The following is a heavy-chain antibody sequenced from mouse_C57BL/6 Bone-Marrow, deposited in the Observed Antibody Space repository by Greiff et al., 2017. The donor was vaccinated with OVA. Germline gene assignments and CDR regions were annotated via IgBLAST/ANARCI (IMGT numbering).Heavy chain of an antibody. CDR1: GYTFTSYW. D-gene: IGHD2-5*01. J-gene: IGHJ1*03. CDR3: ARGGFYYSNYVGWYFDV. V-gene: IGHV1-64*01. Sequence: QVQLQQPGAELVKPGASVKLSCKTSGYTFTSYWMHWVKQRPGQGLEWIGMIHPNSGSTNYNEKFKSKATLTVDKSSSTAYMQLSSLTSADSAVYYCARGGFYYSNYVGWYFDVWGTGTTVTVSS. CDR2: IHPNSGST.